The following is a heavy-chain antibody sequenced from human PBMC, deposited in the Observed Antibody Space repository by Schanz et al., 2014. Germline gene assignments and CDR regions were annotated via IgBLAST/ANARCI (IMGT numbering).Heavy chain of an antibody. D-gene: IGHD3-10*01. CDR2: IWFDGTNK. CDR3: ARDQYYFGSGNPFDI. Sequence: QVQLVESGGGVVQPGRSLRLSCSASGFTLSSYGMHWVRQAPGKGLEWLAVIWFDGTNKYNADSVKGRFTISRDTSKNTLYLLLNSLRAEDTAVYYCARDQYYFGSGNPFDIWGQGTTVIVSS. J-gene: IGHJ3*02. CDR1: GFTLSSYG. V-gene: IGHV3-33*01.